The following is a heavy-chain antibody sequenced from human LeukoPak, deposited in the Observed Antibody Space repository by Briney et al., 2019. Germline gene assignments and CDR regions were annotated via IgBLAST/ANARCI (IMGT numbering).Heavy chain of an antibody. CDR3: ARDRLYSSSSEDY. J-gene: IGHJ4*02. Sequence: PGGSLRLSCAASGFTVSSNYMSWVRQAPGKGLEWVSVIYSGGSTYYADSVKGRFTISRDNSKNTLYLQMNSLRAEDTAVYYCARDRLYSSSSEDYWGQGTLVTVPS. CDR2: IYSGGST. CDR1: GFTVSSNY. V-gene: IGHV3-53*01. D-gene: IGHD6-6*01.